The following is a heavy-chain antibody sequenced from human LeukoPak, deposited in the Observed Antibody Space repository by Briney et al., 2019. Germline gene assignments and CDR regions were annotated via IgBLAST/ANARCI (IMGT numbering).Heavy chain of an antibody. V-gene: IGHV3-33*07. D-gene: IGHD6-19*01. CDR1: GFTFSSYG. J-gene: IGHJ6*03. Sequence: PGTSPRLSCAASGFTFSSYGMYWVRQAPGKGLEWVAVIWYDGSHKSYANSVKGRFTISRDNPKNILYLHMNSLRADDTAVYYCARDRGYSSTWSLGNHYYMDVWGKGTTVTVSS. CDR2: IWYDGSHK. CDR3: ARDRGYSSTWSLGNHYYMDV.